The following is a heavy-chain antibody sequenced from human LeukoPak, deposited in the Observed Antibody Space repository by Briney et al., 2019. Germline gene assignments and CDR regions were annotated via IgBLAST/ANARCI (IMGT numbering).Heavy chain of an antibody. J-gene: IGHJ6*04. CDR1: GFTFSRNS. Sequence: GGSLRLSCAASGFTFSRNSMTWVRQAPGKGLEWVSSISTSSSYIYYADSVKGRFTISRDNAKKSLYLQMNSLRAEDTAVYYCAELGITMIGGVWGKGTTVTISS. D-gene: IGHD3-10*02. CDR3: AELGITMIGGV. CDR2: ISTSSSYI. V-gene: IGHV3-21*01.